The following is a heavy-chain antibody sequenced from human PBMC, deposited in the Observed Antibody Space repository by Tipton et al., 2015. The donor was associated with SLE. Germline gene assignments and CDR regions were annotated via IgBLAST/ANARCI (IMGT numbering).Heavy chain of an antibody. CDR1: GFTLSTYD. Sequence: SLRLSCAASGFTLSTYDMHWVRQATGKGLEWVSAINTAGDTYYPDSVMGRFTISREDARNSLYLYMNGLRPGDTAVYYCARERPAVPGDFYAMDVWGQGTTVTVSS. J-gene: IGHJ6*02. CDR2: INTAGDT. CDR3: ARERPAVPGDFYAMDV. D-gene: IGHD6-19*01. V-gene: IGHV3-13*01.